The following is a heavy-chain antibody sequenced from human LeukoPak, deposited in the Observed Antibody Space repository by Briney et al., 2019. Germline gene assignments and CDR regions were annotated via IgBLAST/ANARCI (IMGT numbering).Heavy chain of an antibody. CDR1: GFTFSNYE. CDR2: ISDHGKSR. D-gene: IGHD6-13*01. J-gene: IGHJ4*02. CDR3: ARARIAAPLLDY. V-gene: IGHV3-48*03. Sequence: GWSLRLSCAASGFTFSNYEMNWVRQTPGKGLEWVSYISDHGKSRNYVDSVKGRFIISRDNAKNSLYLQMDSLRVEDTAVYFCARARIAAPLLDYWGQGTLVTVSS.